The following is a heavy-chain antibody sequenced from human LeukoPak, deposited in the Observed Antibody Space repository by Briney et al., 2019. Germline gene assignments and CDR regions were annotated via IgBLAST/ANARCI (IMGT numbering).Heavy chain of an antibody. CDR3: AKRGPGSPQSGKYYFDY. CDR1: EFTFSTYG. Sequence: GGSLRLSCAASEFTFSTYGITWVRQAPGKGLEWVSAISGRADLTFYADSVKGRFTISRDNSKNTLYLQMNSLRAEDTAVYYCAKRGPGSPQSGKYYFDYWGQGTLVTVSS. V-gene: IGHV3-23*01. D-gene: IGHD3-10*01. CDR2: ISGRADLT. J-gene: IGHJ4*02.